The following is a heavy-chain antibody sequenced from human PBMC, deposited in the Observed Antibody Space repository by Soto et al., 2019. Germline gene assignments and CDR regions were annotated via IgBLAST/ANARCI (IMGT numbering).Heavy chain of an antibody. CDR2: ISSDGGTA. J-gene: IGHJ4*02. CDR3: AKEMVVNPFDH. V-gene: IGHV3-30*18. Sequence: PGGSLRLSCAVSGFTLSNYGMSWVRQAPGKGLDWVAVISSDGGTAHYADSVRGRFTVSRDNSKNTIYLQMNSLRTEDTALYYCAKEMVVNPFDHWGQGTLVTVSS. CDR1: GFTLSNYG. D-gene: IGHD2-21*01.